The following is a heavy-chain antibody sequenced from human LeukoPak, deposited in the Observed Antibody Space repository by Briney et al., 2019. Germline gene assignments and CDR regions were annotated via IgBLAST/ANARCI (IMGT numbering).Heavy chain of an antibody. CDR1: GFTFSRYW. D-gene: IGHD3-16*01. CDR2: IKQDGSEK. J-gene: IGHJ3*02. Sequence: GGSLRLSCAASGFTFSRYWMCWVRQASGKGLEWVTNIKQDGSEKYYVDSVEGRFTISRDNAKNSVFLQMNSLRAEDTAVYYCARAVSFGTEPYGFDIWGQGTMVTVSS. V-gene: IGHV3-7*01. CDR3: ARAVSFGTEPYGFDI.